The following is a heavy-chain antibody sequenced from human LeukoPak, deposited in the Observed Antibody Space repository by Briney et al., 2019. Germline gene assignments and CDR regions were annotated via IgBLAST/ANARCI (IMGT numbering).Heavy chain of an antibody. Sequence: GGSLRLSCAASGFTFSSYAMSWVRQVPGKGLEWVSAISGSGGSTYYADSVKGRFTISRDNSKNTLYLQMNSLRAEDTAVYYCAQDRETTYYYDSSGYPEYFQHWGQGTLVTVSS. D-gene: IGHD3-22*01. V-gene: IGHV3-23*01. CDR1: GFTFSSYA. CDR2: ISGSGGST. J-gene: IGHJ1*01. CDR3: AQDRETTYYYDSSGYPEYFQH.